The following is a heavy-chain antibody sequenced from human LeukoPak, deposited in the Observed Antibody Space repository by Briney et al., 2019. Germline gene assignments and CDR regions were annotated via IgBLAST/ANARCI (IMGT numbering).Heavy chain of an antibody. Sequence: SETLSLTCAVYGGSFSGYYWSWIRQPPGKGLEWIGEINHSGSTNYNPSLKSRVTISVDTSKNQFSLKLSSVTAADTAVYYCERRVSYDFWSGYFLDYWGQGTLVTVSS. CDR3: ERRVSYDFWSGYFLDY. CDR1: GGSFSGYY. CDR2: INHSGST. D-gene: IGHD3-3*01. V-gene: IGHV4-34*01. J-gene: IGHJ4*02.